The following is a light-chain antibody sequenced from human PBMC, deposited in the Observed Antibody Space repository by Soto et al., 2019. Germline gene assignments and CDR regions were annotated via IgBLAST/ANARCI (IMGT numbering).Light chain of an antibody. CDR1: TSDIGTNA. CDR2: TNN. J-gene: IGLJ1*01. Sequence: QSVLTQPPSASGTPGQRVTVSCSGSTSDIGTNAVNWFQHLPGTAPRLLIYTNNQRPSGVPDRFSGSKSGTSASLAISGLQSEDEATYYCAAWDDSLGGYVFGPGTKLTVL. CDR3: AAWDDSLGGYV. V-gene: IGLV1-44*01.